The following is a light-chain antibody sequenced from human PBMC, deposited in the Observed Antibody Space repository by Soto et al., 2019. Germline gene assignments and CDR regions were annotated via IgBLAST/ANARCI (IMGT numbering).Light chain of an antibody. J-gene: IGKJ5*01. CDR2: AAS. Sequence: DIQLTQSPSFLSASVGDRVTITCRASQGVSSYLAWCQQKPGKAPKLLIYAASTLQSDVPSRCSGSGSGTEFSLTISSLQPEDYATYHCQHLDSYSTFGQGTRLEIK. CDR1: QGVSSY. V-gene: IGKV1-9*01. CDR3: QHLDSYST.